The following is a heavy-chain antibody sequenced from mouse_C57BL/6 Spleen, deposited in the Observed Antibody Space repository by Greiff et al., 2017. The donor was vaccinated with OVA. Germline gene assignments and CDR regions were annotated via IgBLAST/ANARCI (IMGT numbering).Heavy chain of an antibody. Sequence: EVMLVESGGGLVQSGRSLRLSCATSGFTFSDFYMEWVRQAPGKGLEWIAASRNKANDYTTEYSASVKGRFIVSRDTSQSILYLQMTALRAEDTAIYYCARGGGKENCDVWGTETADTVSS. CDR2: SRNKANDYTT. J-gene: IGHJ1*03. CDR3: ARGGGKENCDV. V-gene: IGHV7-1*01. CDR1: GFTFSDFY.